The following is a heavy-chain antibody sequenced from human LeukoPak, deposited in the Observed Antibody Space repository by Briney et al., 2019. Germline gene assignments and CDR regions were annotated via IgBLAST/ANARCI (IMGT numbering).Heavy chain of an antibody. V-gene: IGHV3-11*01. Sequence: GGSLRLSCAASGFTFSDYYMSWIRQAPGKGLEWVSYISSSGSTIYYADSVKGRFTISRDNAKNSLYLQMNSLRAEDTAVYYCARGVTEWDAGRLLRYHPGSSGMDVWGQGTTVTVSS. CDR1: GFTFSDYY. CDR3: ARGVTEWDAGRLLRYHPGSSGMDV. CDR2: ISSSGSTI. D-gene: IGHD1-26*01. J-gene: IGHJ6*02.